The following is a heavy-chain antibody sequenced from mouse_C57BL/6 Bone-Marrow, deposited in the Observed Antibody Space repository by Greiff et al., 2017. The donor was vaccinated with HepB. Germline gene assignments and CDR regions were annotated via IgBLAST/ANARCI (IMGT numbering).Heavy chain of an antibody. V-gene: IGHV14-4*01. Sequence: VQLQQSGAELVRPGASVKLSCTASGFNIKDDYMHWVKQRPEQGLEWIGWIDPENGDTEYASKFQGKATITADTSSNTAYLQLSSLTSEDTAVYYCTYDGYPYYYAMDYWGQGTSVTVSS. J-gene: IGHJ4*01. D-gene: IGHD2-3*01. CDR1: GFNIKDDY. CDR2: IDPENGDT. CDR3: TYDGYPYYYAMDY.